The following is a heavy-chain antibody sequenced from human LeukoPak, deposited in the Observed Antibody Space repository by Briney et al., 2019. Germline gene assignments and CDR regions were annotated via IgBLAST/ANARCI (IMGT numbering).Heavy chain of an antibody. CDR1: GDSISSSSYY. V-gene: IGHV4-39*01. Sequence: SKTLSLTCTVSGDSISSSSYYWGWIRQPPGKGLEWIGSTYYSGSTYYNPSLKSRVTISVDTSKNQVSLKLSSVTAADTAVYYCARQMPAFDPWGQGTLVTVSS. CDR3: ARQMPAFDP. D-gene: IGHD2-2*01. CDR2: TYYSGST. J-gene: IGHJ5*02.